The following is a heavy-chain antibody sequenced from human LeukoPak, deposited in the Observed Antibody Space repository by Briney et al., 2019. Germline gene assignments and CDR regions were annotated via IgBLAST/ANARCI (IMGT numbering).Heavy chain of an antibody. D-gene: IGHD3-3*01. CDR3: ARDPYTAKNYDFWSGYPATDAFDI. CDR1: GGSISSSSSH. V-gene: IGHV4-39*07. J-gene: IGHJ3*02. CDR2: IFHSGRT. Sequence: SETLSLTCTVSGGSISSSSSHWGWIRQPPGKGLEWIGHIFHSGRTSYNPSLKSRVTISVDTSKNQFSLKLSSVTAADTAVYYCARDPYTAKNYDFWSGYPATDAFDIWGQGTMVTVSS.